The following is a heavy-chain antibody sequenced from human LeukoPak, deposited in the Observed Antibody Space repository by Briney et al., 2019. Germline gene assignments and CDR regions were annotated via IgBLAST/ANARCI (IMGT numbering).Heavy chain of an antibody. CDR2: IDPKGRYT. CDR1: GFTFSNHY. Sequence: GGSLRPSCAPSGFTFSNHYMHWVRHPPGKGLVSVSRIDPKGRYTSYADAVKGRFTISRDNAKNTLYLQMNTLGAEDTALYYCVRGSTDWNGMDVWGQGTTVTGS. CDR3: VRGSTDWNGMDV. V-gene: IGHV3-74*01. D-gene: IGHD6-19*01. J-gene: IGHJ6*02.